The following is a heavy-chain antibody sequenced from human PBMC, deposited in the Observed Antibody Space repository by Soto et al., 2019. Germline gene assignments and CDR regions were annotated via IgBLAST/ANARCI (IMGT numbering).Heavy chain of an antibody. CDR2: INPGGGTT. CDR3: ARDGPLDY. Sequence: QVQLVQSGAEVKKPGASVKVSCKASGYTFTRYFMHWVRQAPGQGLEWMGLINPGGGTTSYAQKFQGRVTLTRDTSTSKYYMELSSLRSDATAVYYCARDGPLDYWGQGTLATASS. V-gene: IGHV1-46*01. CDR1: GYTFTRYF. J-gene: IGHJ4*02.